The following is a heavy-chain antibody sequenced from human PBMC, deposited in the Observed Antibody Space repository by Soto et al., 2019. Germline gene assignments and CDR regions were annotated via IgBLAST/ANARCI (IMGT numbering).Heavy chain of an antibody. CDR3: ARATEWELRLLSAFVI. D-gene: IGHD1-26*01. CDR1: GFTFSSYG. J-gene: IGHJ3*02. Sequence: GGSLRLSCAASGFTFSSYGMHWVRQAPGKGLEWVAVIWYDGSNKYYADSVKGRFTISRDNSKNTLYLQMNSLRAEDTAVYYCARATEWELRLLSAFVIWGQGTMVTVSS. CDR2: IWYDGSNK. V-gene: IGHV3-33*01.